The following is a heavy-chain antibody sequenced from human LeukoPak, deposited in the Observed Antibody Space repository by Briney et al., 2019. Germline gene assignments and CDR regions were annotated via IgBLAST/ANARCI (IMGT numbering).Heavy chain of an antibody. V-gene: IGHV4-31*03. CDR2: IYDSGST. CDR1: GGSISSGGYY. J-gene: IGHJ4*02. CDR3: ARGSPGVAALTFDY. Sequence: PSQTLSLTCTVSGGSISSGGYYWSWIRQHPGKGLEWIGYIYDSGSTYYNPSLKSRVTISVDTSKNQFSLKLSSVTAADTAVYYCARGSPGVAALTFDYWGQGTLVTVSS. D-gene: IGHD4/OR15-4a*01.